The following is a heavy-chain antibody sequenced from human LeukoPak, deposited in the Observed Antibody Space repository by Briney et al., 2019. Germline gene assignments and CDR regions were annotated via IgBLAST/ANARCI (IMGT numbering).Heavy chain of an antibody. V-gene: IGHV1-2*02. Sequence: ASVKVSCKASGYTFTGQYLYWARQTPGQGLEWMGWINPKTGDTDSAQNFQGRVTMTRDTSITTVYMELSSLSSDDTAVYYCARGYYGMDVWGQGTTVTVSS. CDR3: ARGYYGMDV. J-gene: IGHJ6*02. CDR1: GYTFTGQY. CDR2: INPKTGDT.